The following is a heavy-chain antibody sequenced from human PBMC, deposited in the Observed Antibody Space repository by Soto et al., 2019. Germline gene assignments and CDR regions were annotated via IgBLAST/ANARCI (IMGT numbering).Heavy chain of an antibody. D-gene: IGHD2-21*02. Sequence: PSETLSLTCVVSGGSISGGGYSWSWIRRPQGKGLEWIGYIYHSGSTYYNPSLKSRGTIPVDRSKNQFSLKLSSVTAADAAGYYCARGSVTAIPTGGRFVPWGQGTLDTVSS. CDR2: IYHSGST. CDR3: ARGSVTAIPTGGRFVP. V-gene: IGHV4-30-2*01. CDR1: GGSISGGGYS. J-gene: IGHJ5*02.